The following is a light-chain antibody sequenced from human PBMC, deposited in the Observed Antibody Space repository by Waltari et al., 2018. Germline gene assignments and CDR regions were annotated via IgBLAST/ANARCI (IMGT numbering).Light chain of an antibody. J-gene: IGKJ1*01. Sequence: EIVFTQSPATLSLSPGARATLSCRASQSVSSYLAWYKQKPRQAPSLLIYDPSHRATRIPARFSGSGSGTAFTLTISSLEPEDFAVYYCQQRSNWPTFGQGTKVEIK. CDR3: QQRSNWPT. V-gene: IGKV3-11*01. CDR1: QSVSSY. CDR2: DPS.